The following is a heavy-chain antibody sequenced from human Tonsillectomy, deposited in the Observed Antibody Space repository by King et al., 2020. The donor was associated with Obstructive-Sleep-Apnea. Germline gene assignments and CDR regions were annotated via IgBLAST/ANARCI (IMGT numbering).Heavy chain of an antibody. Sequence: VQLVESGGGLVKPGGSLRLSCAASGFTFSDYYMSWIRQAPGKGLEWVSYISSSVSTIYYADSVKGRFTISRDNAKNSLYLQMNSLRAEDTAVYYCASLQSPMTTVTKHVWGQGTLVTVSS. CDR3: ASLQSPMTTVTKHV. CDR1: GFTFSDYY. V-gene: IGHV3-11*01. CDR2: ISSSVSTI. J-gene: IGHJ4*02. D-gene: IGHD4-17*01.